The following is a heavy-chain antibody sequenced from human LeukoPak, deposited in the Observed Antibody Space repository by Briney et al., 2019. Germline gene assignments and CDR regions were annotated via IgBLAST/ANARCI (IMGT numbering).Heavy chain of an antibody. CDR2: INHSGST. Sequence: SETLSLTCAVYGGSFSGYYWSWIRQPPGKGLEWIGEINHSGSTNYNPSLKSRVTISVDTSKNQFSLKLSSVTAADTAVYYCARGRSGSWYGEYYFDYWGQGTLVTVSS. D-gene: IGHD6-13*01. CDR3: ARGRSGSWYGEYYFDY. J-gene: IGHJ4*02. V-gene: IGHV4-34*01. CDR1: GGSFSGYY.